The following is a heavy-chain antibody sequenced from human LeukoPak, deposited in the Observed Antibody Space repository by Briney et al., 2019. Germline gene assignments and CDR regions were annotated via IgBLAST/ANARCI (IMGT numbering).Heavy chain of an antibody. CDR1: GFTFDDYA. J-gene: IGHJ4*02. V-gene: IGHV3-9*01. CDR2: ISWNSGSI. D-gene: IGHD3-16*01. CDR3: VRGQATAWGFAY. Sequence: GGSLRLSCAASGFTFDDYAMHWVRQAPGKGLEWVSGISWNSGSIGYADSVKGRFTISRDNAKNSLYLQMNSLRAEETALYYFVRGQATAWGFAYWGRATLATVPS.